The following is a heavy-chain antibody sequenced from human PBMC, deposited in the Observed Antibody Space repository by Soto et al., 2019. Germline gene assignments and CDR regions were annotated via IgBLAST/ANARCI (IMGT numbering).Heavy chain of an antibody. Sequence: SVKVSCKASGGTFSSYAISWVRQARGQGLEWMGGIIPIFGTANYAQKFQGRVTITADKSTSTAYMELSSLRSEDTAVYYCARVGYSGSSIGAFDIWGQGTMVTVSS. CDR1: GGTFSSYA. CDR3: ARVGYSGSSIGAFDI. J-gene: IGHJ3*02. D-gene: IGHD1-26*01. V-gene: IGHV1-69*06. CDR2: IIPIFGTA.